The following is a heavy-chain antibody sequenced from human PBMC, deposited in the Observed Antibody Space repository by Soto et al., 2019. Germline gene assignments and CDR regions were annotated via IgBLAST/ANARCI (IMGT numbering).Heavy chain of an antibody. J-gene: IGHJ6*02. Sequence: SPGTGSCKASGGPFRRYAISWVRQAPGQGLEWMGGVLPIFGSASHAQKFQGRGTLTADESTSPAYLELTSLPSEDTAIYYCFLGAFIFTGWTSSYTYLDFLCQGSPVT. CDR3: FLGAFIFTGWTSSYTYLDF. D-gene: IGHD1-26*01. CDR2: VLPIFGSA. CDR1: GGPFRRYA. V-gene: IGHV1-69*13.